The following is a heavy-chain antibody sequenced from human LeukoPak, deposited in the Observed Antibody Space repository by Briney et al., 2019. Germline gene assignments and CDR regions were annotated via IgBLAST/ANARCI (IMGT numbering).Heavy chain of an antibody. V-gene: IGHV3-23*01. D-gene: IGHD3-22*01. CDR2: ISGSGGST. CDR1: GFTFSSYA. CDR3: AKDRPYYYDSSGYSDAFDI. Sequence: GGSLRLSCAASGFTFSSYAMSWVRQAPGKGLEWVSAISGSGGSTYYADSVKGRFTISRDNSKNTLYLQMNSLRAEDTAVYYCAKDRPYYYDSSGYSDAFDIWDQGTMVTVSS. J-gene: IGHJ3*02.